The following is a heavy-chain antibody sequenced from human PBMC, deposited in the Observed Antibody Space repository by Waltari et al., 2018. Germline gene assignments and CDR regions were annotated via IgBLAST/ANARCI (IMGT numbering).Heavy chain of an antibody. CDR3: ASWGYSSSWSDY. V-gene: IGHV4-38-2*01. D-gene: IGHD6-13*01. CDR2: IYHSGST. J-gene: IGHJ4*02. Sequence: QVQLQESGPGLVKPSETLSLTCAVPGYSISSGYYWGWLRQPPGKGLEWIGSIYHSGSTYYNPSLKSRVTISVDTSKNQFSLKLSSVTAADTAVYYCASWGYSSSWSDYWGQGTLVTVSS. CDR1: GYSISSGYY.